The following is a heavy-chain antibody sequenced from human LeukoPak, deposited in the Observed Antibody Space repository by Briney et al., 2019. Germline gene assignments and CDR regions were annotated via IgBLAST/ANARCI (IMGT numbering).Heavy chain of an antibody. CDR1: GFTVSSNY. J-gene: IGHJ4*02. CDR3: AKDLARFFGY. Sequence: PGGSLRLSCAASGFTVSSNYMSWVRQAPGKGLEWVSAISGSGGSTYYADSVKGRFTISRDNSKNTLYLQMNSLRAEDTAVYYCAKDLARFFGYWGQGTLVTVSS. V-gene: IGHV3-23*01. D-gene: IGHD3-3*01. CDR2: ISGSGGST.